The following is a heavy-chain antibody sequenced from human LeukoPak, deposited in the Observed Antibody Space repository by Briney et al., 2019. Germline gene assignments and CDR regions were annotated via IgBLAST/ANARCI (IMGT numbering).Heavy chain of an antibody. CDR1: GFTFSSYA. J-gene: IGHJ5*02. V-gene: IGHV3-30-3*01. D-gene: IGHD6-13*01. CDR3: AREGIAAARIRNWFDP. CDR2: ISYDGSNK. Sequence: PGGSLRLSCAASGFTFSSYAVHWVRQAPGKGLEWVAVISYDGSNKYYADSVKGRFTISRDNSKNTLYLQMNSLRAEDTAVYYCAREGIAAARIRNWFDPWGQGTLVTVSS.